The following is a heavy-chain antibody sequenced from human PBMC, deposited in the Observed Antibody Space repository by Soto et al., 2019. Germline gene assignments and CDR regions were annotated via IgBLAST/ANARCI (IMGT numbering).Heavy chain of an antibody. CDR1: GYTFTSYG. Sequence: ASVNVSWKASGYTFTSYGISWVRQAPGQGLEWMGWISAYNGNKNHAHKLQGRVTMTTDTSTRIAYMELRSLRSDDTAVYYCDRDRGGSYRDGIDNWGQATMVTVSS. D-gene: IGHD1-26*01. V-gene: IGHV1-18*01. CDR3: DRDRGGSYRDGIDN. CDR2: ISAYNGNK. J-gene: IGHJ3*02.